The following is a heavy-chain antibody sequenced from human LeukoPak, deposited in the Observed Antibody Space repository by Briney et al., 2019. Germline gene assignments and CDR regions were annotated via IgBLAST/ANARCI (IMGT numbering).Heavy chain of an antibody. J-gene: IGHJ4*02. CDR1: GFTFSSYA. CDR3: AKDSAPNYDFWSGYYFYFDY. CDR2: ISGSGGGT. V-gene: IGHV3-23*01. Sequence: GGSLRLSCAASGFTFSSYAMSWVRQAPGKGLEWVSAISGSGGGTYYADSVKGRFTISRDNSKNTLYLQMNSLRAEDTAVYYCAKDSAPNYDFWSGYYFYFDYWGQGTLVTVSS. D-gene: IGHD3-3*01.